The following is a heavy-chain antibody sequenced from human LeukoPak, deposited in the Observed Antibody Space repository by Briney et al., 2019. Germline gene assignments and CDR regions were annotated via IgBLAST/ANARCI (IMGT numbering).Heavy chain of an antibody. J-gene: IGHJ4*02. Sequence: GASVKVSCKASGYMFTSYAISWVRQAPGQGLEWMGWISAYNGNTNYAQKFQGRVTMTTDTSTTTAYMELRSLRSEDTAIYYCARHPYYDSRGYYVYWGQGTLVTVSS. D-gene: IGHD3-22*01. CDR1: GYMFTSYA. V-gene: IGHV1-18*01. CDR3: ARHPYYDSRGYYVY. CDR2: ISAYNGNT.